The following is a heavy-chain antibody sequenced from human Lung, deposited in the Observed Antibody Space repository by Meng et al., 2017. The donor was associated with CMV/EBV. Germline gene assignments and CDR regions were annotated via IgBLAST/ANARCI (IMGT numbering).Heavy chain of an antibody. D-gene: IGHD6-19*01. Sequence: GGSXRLXCAASGFSFKDYAIHWVRQAPGKGLQWVATISYDGNIKKYADSVKGRFSVSRDNSRNTLYLQMNSLTPEDTATYYCAAFLAGASPKSPPNDYWGQGAPVTVSS. CDR1: GFSFKDYA. CDR2: ISYDGNIK. J-gene: IGHJ4*02. CDR3: AAFLAGASPKSPPNDY. V-gene: IGHV3-30-3*01.